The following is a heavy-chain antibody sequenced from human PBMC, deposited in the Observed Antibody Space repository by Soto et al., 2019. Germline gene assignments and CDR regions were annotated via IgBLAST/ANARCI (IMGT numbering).Heavy chain of an antibody. D-gene: IGHD2-2*02. Sequence: SVTLSLTCPVSGCSFSIGSYYWLWIRQPPGKWLEWIGEINHSGSTNYNPSLKSRVTISVDTSKNQFSLKLSSVTAADTAVYYCARGNIYCSSTSCYNYFDYWGQGTLVTVSS. J-gene: IGHJ4*02. CDR1: GCSFSIGSYY. V-gene: IGHV4-39*07. CDR2: INHSGST. CDR3: ARGNIYCSSTSCYNYFDY.